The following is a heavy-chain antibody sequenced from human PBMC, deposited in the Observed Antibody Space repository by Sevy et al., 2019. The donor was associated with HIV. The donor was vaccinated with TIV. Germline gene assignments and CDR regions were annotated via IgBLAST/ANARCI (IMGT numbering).Heavy chain of an antibody. CDR2: ISGSGGST. J-gene: IGHJ3*02. D-gene: IGHD3-22*01. V-gene: IGHV3-23*01. CDR1: GFTFSSYA. Sequence: GGSLRLSCAASGFTFSSYAMSWVRQAPGKGLEWVSAISGSGGSTYYADSVKGRFTISRDNSKNTLYLQMNSLRAEDTAVYYCAKEYYYDSSGSVGAFDIWGQGAMVTVSS. CDR3: AKEYYYDSSGSVGAFDI.